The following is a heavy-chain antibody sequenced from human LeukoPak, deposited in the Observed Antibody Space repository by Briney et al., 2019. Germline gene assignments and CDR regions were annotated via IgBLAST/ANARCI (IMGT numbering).Heavy chain of an antibody. J-gene: IGHJ4*02. CDR1: GFTFSSYA. Sequence: GGSLRLSCAASGFTFSSYAMHWVRQAPGKGLEWVAVISYDGSNKYYADSVKGRFTISRDNSKNTLYLQMNSLRAEDTAVYYCARGKGDLAASSPFDYWGQGTLVTVSS. CDR2: ISYDGSNK. CDR3: ARGKGDLAASSPFDY. V-gene: IGHV3-30-3*01. D-gene: IGHD3-16*01.